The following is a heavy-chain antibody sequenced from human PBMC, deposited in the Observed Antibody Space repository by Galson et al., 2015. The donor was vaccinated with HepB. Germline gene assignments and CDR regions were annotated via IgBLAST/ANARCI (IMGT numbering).Heavy chain of an antibody. V-gene: IGHV3-33*01. CDR2: IWYDGSNK. CDR1: GFTFSSYG. J-gene: IGHJ6*02. D-gene: IGHD6-13*01. CDR3: ARDLEQLSYYYYYGMDV. Sequence: SLRLSCAASGFTFSSYGMHWVRQAPGKGLEWVAVIWYDGSNKYYADSVKGRFTISRDNSKNTLYLQMNSLRAEDTAVYYCARDLEQLSYYYYYGMDVWGQGTTVTVSS.